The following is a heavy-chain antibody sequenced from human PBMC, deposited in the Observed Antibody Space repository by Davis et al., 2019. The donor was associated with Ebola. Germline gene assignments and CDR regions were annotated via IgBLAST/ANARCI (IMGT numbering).Heavy chain of an antibody. V-gene: IGHV3-33*01. J-gene: IGHJ6*02. CDR3: ARGFRARYYYYGMDV. D-gene: IGHD3-10*01. Sequence: PGGSLRLSCAASGFTFSSYGVHWVRQAPGKGLEWVAVIWYDGSNKYYADSVKGRFTISRDNSKNTLYLQMNSLRAEDTAVYYCARGFRARYYYYGMDVWGQGTTVTVSS. CDR1: GFTFSSYG. CDR2: IWYDGSNK.